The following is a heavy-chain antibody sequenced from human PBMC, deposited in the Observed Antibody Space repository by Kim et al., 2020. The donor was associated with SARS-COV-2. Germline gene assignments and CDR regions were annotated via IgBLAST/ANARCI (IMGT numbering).Heavy chain of an antibody. CDR1: GFTFKDAW. D-gene: IGHD1-26*01. J-gene: IGHJ4*02. CDR3: TTIGGWELLLGSFDD. V-gene: IGHV3-15*01. CDR2: IKSKTDGGTP. Sequence: GGSLRLSCAASGFTFKDAWMNWVRQAPGKGLEWLGRIKSKTDGGTPDYAAPVKDRFSITRDDSKNMLYLQINSLKIEDTAGYYCTTIGGWELLLGSFDDWGRGTVVPVST.